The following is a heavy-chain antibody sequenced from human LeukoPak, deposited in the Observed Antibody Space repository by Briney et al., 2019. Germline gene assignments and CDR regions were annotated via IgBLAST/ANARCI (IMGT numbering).Heavy chain of an antibody. CDR3: AKDDTLLSFPPLDAFDI. D-gene: IGHD2-15*01. CDR2: ISGSGGST. CDR1: GFTFSSYA. J-gene: IGHJ3*02. V-gene: IGHV3-23*01. Sequence: GGSLRLSCAASGFTFSSYAMSWVRQAPGKGLEWVSAISGSGGSTYYADSVKGRFTISRDNSKNTLYLQMNSLRAADTAVYYCAKDDTLLSFPPLDAFDIWGQGTMVAVSS.